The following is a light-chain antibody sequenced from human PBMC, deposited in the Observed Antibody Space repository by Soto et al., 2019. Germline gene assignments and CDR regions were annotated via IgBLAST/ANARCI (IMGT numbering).Light chain of an antibody. V-gene: IGLV2-14*01. CDR3: SSNTSTYTLV. J-gene: IGLJ3*02. CDR1: SSDIGGYNY. Sequence: QSALTRPASVSASPGQSVTISCTGTSSDIGGYNYVSWYQQHPDTAPKLIIYEVTHRPSGVSNRFSGSKSANTASLTISGLQAEDEADYYCSSNTSTYTLVFGGGTKLTVL. CDR2: EVT.